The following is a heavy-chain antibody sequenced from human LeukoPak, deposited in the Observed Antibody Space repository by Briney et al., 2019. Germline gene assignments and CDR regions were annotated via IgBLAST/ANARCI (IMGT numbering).Heavy chain of an antibody. CDR1: GDSVSSNSAS. D-gene: IGHD2-2*01. Sequence: SQTLSLTCAISGDSVSSNSASWNWIRQSPSRGLEWLGKTYYRSKWYNDYAVSVKSRITINPDTSKNQFSLHLNSVTPEDTAVYYCARRLTQYDCFDPWGQGILVTVSS. CDR2: TYYRSKWYN. V-gene: IGHV6-1*01. J-gene: IGHJ5*02. CDR3: ARRLTQYDCFDP.